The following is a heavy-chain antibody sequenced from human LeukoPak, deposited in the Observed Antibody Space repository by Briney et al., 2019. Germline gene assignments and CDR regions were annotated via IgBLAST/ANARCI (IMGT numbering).Heavy chain of an antibody. D-gene: IGHD6-13*01. CDR3: ATSAADDYYYYYYMDV. CDR2: ISSSSSYI. Sequence: PGASLRLSCAASGFTFSSYSMNWVRQAPGKGLEWVSSISSSSSYIYYADSVKGRFTISRDNAKNSLYLQMNSLRAEDTAVYYCATSAADDYYYYYYMDVWGKGTTVTVSS. V-gene: IGHV3-21*01. CDR1: GFTFSSYS. J-gene: IGHJ6*03.